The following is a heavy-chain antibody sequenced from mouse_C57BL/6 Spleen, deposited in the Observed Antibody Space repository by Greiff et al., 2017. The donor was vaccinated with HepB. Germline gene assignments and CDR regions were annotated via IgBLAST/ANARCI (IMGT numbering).Heavy chain of an antibody. CDR3: ARDTPYDYDEKGFAY. J-gene: IGHJ3*01. CDR1: GFTFSSYA. D-gene: IGHD2-4*01. V-gene: IGHV5-4*01. Sequence: EVKLMESGGGLVKPGGSLKLSCAASGFTFSSYAMSWVRQTPEKRLEWVATISDGGSYTYYPDNVKGRFTISRDNAKNNLYLQMSHLKSEDTAMYYCARDTPYDYDEKGFAYWGQGTLVTVSA. CDR2: ISDGGSYT.